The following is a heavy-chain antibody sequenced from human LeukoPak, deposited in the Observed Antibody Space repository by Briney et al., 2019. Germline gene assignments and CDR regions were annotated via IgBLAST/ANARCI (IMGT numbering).Heavy chain of an antibody. Sequence: PGGSLRLSCVTSGFIFSNYGIHWIRQAPGKGLEWVGRSRNKDRTYTTEYAASVKGRFTISRDDSKKSLYLQMNSLKTEDTAIYYCALTVWDLKLGYWGPGTLVTVSS. CDR2: SRNKDRTYTT. CDR3: ALTVWDLKLGY. V-gene: IGHV3-72*01. CDR1: GFIFSNYG. J-gene: IGHJ4*02. D-gene: IGHD1-26*01.